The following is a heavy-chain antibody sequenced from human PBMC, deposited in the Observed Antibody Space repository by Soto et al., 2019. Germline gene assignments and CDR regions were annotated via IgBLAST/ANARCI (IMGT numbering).Heavy chain of an antibody. Sequence: GGSLRLSCAASGFTFSSYAMSWIRQAPGKGLEWVSGISGGGGITYYADSVKGRCTISRDNSKNTLYVQMNSLRAEDTAVYYCAKDPRLYSSSSSWFDPWGQGTQVTVSS. CDR2: ISGGGGIT. J-gene: IGHJ5*02. CDR3: AKDPRLYSSSSSWFDP. D-gene: IGHD6-13*01. V-gene: IGHV3-23*01. CDR1: GFTFSSYA.